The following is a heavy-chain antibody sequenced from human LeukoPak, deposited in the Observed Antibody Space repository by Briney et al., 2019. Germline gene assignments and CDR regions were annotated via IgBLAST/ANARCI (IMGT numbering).Heavy chain of an antibody. V-gene: IGHV4-39*01. CDR3: ARLWSTDCSGGSCPHQPNY. CDR2: VFYSGST. Sequence: GSLRLSCAASGFTFSSYAMSWVRQAPGKGLEWIGSVFYSGSTYYNPSLKSRVTMSVDTSKNQFSLKLSSVIAADTAVYYCARLWSTDCSGGSCPHQPNYWGQGTLVTVSS. D-gene: IGHD2-15*01. J-gene: IGHJ4*02. CDR1: GFTFSSYA.